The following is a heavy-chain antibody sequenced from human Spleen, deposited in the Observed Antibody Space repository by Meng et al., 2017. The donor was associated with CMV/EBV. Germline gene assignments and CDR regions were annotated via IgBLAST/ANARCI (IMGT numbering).Heavy chain of an antibody. CDR3: ALEYSSPSAPGTGMDV. Sequence: SAKVSCKESGGTFSSYAISWVRQAPGQGLEWKGGNIPIFGTATYAQKCQGRVTITTDESTSTAYMELSSLRSEDTAVYYCALEYSSPSAPGTGMDVWGQGTTVTVSS. CDR1: GGTFSSYA. V-gene: IGHV1-69*05. CDR2: NIPIFGTA. D-gene: IGHD6-6*01. J-gene: IGHJ6*02.